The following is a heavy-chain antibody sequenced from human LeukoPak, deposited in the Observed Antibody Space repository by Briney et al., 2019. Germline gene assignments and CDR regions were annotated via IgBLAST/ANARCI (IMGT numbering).Heavy chain of an antibody. CDR2: IYYSGST. Sequence: SETLSLTCAVSGVSISSTSYYWAWIRQPPGKGLEWIGTIYYSGSTYHNPSLKRRVTLSVDTSRNQFSLRLSSVDAADTAVHYCAKAGVRYFDSSGLYAFDFWGQGTTVTVSS. J-gene: IGHJ3*01. CDR3: AKAGVRYFDSSGLYAFDF. V-gene: IGHV4-39*01. D-gene: IGHD3-22*01. CDR1: GVSISSTSYY.